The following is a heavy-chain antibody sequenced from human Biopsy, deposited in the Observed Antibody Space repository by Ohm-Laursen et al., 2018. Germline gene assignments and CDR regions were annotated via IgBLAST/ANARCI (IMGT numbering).Heavy chain of an antibody. V-gene: IGHV1-8*01. D-gene: IGHD5-12*01. J-gene: IGHJ4*02. Sequence: GSSVKVSCKASGYTFTDYDINWVRQASGQGLERVGWMTPKTGKTGYTQKLQGRLTMTRDTSTSTAYMELSSLRSEDTAIYYCARGGYDYDYWGQGTLVTVSS. CDR1: GYTFTDYD. CDR2: MTPKTGKT. CDR3: ARGGYDYDY.